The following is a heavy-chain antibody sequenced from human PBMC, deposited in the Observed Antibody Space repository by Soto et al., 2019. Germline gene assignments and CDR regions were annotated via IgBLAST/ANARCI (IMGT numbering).Heavy chain of an antibody. CDR3: AAVDDFWSGYLDWGFGP. V-gene: IGHV1-24*01. CDR1: GYTLTELS. J-gene: IGHJ5*02. D-gene: IGHD3-3*01. CDR2: FDPEDGET. Sequence: ASVKVSCKVSGYTLTELSMHWVRQAPGKGLEWMGGFDPEDGETIYAQKFQGRVTRTEDTSTDTAYMELSSLRSEDTAVYYCAAVDDFWSGYLDWGFGPWGQRNLVTASS.